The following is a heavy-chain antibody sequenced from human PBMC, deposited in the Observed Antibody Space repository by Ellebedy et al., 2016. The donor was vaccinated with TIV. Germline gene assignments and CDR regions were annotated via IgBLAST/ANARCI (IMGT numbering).Heavy chain of an antibody. CDR1: GFTFSDFY. CDR2: ISDSSSYI. D-gene: IGHD3-10*01. J-gene: IGHJ4*02. CDR3: ARTRGGEFDY. Sequence: GESLKISXVAPGFTFSDFYMAWIRQAPGRGLELVSYISDSSSYISYADSVRGRFTISRDSAGNSLYLQMNGLRVEDTAVYFCARTRGGEFDYWGQGSLVTVSS. V-gene: IGHV3-11*06.